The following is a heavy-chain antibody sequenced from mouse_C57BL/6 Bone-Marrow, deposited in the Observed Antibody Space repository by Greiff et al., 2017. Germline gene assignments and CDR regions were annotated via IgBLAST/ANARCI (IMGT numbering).Heavy chain of an antibody. V-gene: IGHV1-55*01. CDR1: GYTFTSYW. Sequence: QVQLQQPGAELVKPGASVKMSCKASGYTFTSYWITWVKQRPGQGLEWIGDIYPTSGRTNYNEKFKSKATLTVDTSSSTAYMQLSSLTSEDSAVYYCARPYYSNYWYFDVWGTGTTVTVSS. CDR3: ARPYYSNYWYFDV. J-gene: IGHJ1*03. D-gene: IGHD2-5*01. CDR2: IYPTSGRT.